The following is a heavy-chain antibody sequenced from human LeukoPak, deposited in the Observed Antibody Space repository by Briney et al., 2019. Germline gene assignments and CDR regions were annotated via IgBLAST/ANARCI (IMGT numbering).Heavy chain of an antibody. CDR1: GFTFSSYA. J-gene: IGHJ5*02. D-gene: IGHD5-24*01. CDR3: ARDNSVRDEAWWFNP. Sequence: PGGSLRLSCAASGFTFSSYAMHWVRQAPGKGLEYVSAISSNGGSTYYANSVKGRFTISRDNSKNTLYLQMGSLRSEGTAVYYCARDNSVRDEAWWFNPWGQGTLVTVSS. CDR2: ISSNGGST. V-gene: IGHV3-64*01.